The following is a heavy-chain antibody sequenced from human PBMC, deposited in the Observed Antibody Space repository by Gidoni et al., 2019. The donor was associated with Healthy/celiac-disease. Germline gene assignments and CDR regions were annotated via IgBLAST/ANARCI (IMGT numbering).Heavy chain of an antibody. J-gene: IGHJ5*02. CDR3: AIQGSFLRRFDP. CDR1: GGSISSSSYY. V-gene: IGHV4-39*01. CDR2: IYYSGST. Sequence: QLQLQESGPGLVKPSETLSLTCTVSGGSISSSSYYWGWIRQPPGKGLEWIGSIYYSGSTYYNPSLKSRVTISVDTSKNQFSLKLSSVTAADTAVYYCAIQGSFLRRFDPWGQGTLVTVSS. D-gene: IGHD3-10*01.